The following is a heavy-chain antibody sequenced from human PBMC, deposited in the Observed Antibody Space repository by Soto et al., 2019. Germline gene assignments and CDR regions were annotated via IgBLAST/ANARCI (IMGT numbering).Heavy chain of an antibody. CDR2: IYYDGSNK. J-gene: IGHJ4*02. V-gene: IGHV3-33*01. D-gene: IGHD3-22*01. Sequence: QVQLVESGGGVVQPGRSLRLSCAVSGFTFSSYGMNWVRQAPGKGLEWVAAIYYDGSNKYYADSVRGRFTISRDNFKNTRSPHMNSLRAEDTAVYYCARDSKDDSSGYYAGFDYWGQGTLVTVSS. CDR3: ARDSKDDSSGYYAGFDY. CDR1: GFTFSSYG.